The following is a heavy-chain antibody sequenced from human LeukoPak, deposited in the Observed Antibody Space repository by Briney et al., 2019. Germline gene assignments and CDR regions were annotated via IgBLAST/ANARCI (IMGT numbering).Heavy chain of an antibody. CDR1: GGSFSGYY. CDR3: AKKDYYYMDV. CDR2: INHSGST. Sequence: SETLSLTCAVYGGSFSGYYWSWIRQPPGKGLEWIGEINHSGSTNYNPSLKSRVTISVDKSKNQFSLKLNSVTAADTAVYYCAKKDYYYMDVWGKGTTVTVSS. J-gene: IGHJ6*03. V-gene: IGHV4-34*01.